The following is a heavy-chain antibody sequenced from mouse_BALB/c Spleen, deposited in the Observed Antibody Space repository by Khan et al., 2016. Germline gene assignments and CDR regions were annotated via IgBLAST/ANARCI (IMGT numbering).Heavy chain of an antibody. CDR2: ISDGFSYT. J-gene: IGHJ1*01. D-gene: IGHD2-1*01. CDR1: GFTFSDYY. V-gene: IGHV5-4*02. Sequence: EVELVESGGGLVKPGGSLKLSCTASGFTFSDYYIYWVRQTPEKRLEWVATISDGFSYTYYPDSVKGRFTLSRDHDENNLYLHMSSLKSKDTAKCYGARTYGNYGYFDFWGAGTTVTVSS. CDR3: ARTYGNYGYFDF.